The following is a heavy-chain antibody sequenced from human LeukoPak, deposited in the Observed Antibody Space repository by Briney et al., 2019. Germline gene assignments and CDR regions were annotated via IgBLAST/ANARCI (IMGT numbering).Heavy chain of an antibody. Sequence: PGGSLRLSCAASGFIFSDYYMSWIRQAPGKGLEWVSYISSSGSTIYYADSVKGRFTISRDNAKNSLYLQMNSLRAEDTAVYYCARAQTGDYYDSSGYYWIDYWGQGTLVTVSS. CDR1: GFIFSDYY. V-gene: IGHV3-11*04. D-gene: IGHD3-22*01. CDR3: ARAQTGDYYDSSGYYWIDY. J-gene: IGHJ4*02. CDR2: ISSSGSTI.